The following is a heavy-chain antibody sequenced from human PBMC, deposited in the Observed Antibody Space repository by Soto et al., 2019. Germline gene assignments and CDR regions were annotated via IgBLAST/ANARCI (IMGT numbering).Heavy chain of an antibody. CDR2: IYPGDSDT. Sequence: PGESLKISCRGSGYIFANHWIAWVRQMPGKGLEWMGIIYPGDSDTRYSPSFQGQVTMSVDESINTAYLQWSGLKASDSAMYYCARRGSCISTSCQIDHWGQGTLVTVSS. V-gene: IGHV5-51*01. CDR1: GYIFANHW. CDR3: ARRGSCISTSCQIDH. J-gene: IGHJ5*02. D-gene: IGHD2-2*01.